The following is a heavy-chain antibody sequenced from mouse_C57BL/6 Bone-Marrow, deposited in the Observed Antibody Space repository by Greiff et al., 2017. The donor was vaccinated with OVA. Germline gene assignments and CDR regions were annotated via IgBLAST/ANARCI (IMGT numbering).Heavy chain of an antibody. D-gene: IGHD3-3*01. CDR1: GFTFSSYT. CDR2: ISGGGGNT. Sequence: DVKLVESGGGLVKPGGSLKLSCAASGFTFSSYTMSWVRQTPEKRLAWVATISGGGGNTYYPDSVKGRFTISRDNAKNTLYLQMSSRRSEDTALYYCARRTALLSFDVWGTGTTVTVSS. J-gene: IGHJ1*03. V-gene: IGHV5-9*01. CDR3: ARRTALLSFDV.